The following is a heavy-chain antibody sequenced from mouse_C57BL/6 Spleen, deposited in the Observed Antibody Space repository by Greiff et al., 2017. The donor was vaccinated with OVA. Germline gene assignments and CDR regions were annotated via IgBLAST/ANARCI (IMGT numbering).Heavy chain of an antibody. CDR1: GYTFTSYW. CDR3: ASPITTVYFDV. D-gene: IGHD1-1*01. V-gene: IGHV1-64*01. CDR2: IHPNSGST. Sequence: VQLQQPGAELVKPGASVKLSCKASGYTFTSYWMHWVKQRPGQGLEWIGMIHPNSGSTNYNEKFKSKATLTVDKSSSTAYMQLSSLTSEDSAVYYCASPITTVYFDVWGTGTTVTVSS. J-gene: IGHJ1*03.